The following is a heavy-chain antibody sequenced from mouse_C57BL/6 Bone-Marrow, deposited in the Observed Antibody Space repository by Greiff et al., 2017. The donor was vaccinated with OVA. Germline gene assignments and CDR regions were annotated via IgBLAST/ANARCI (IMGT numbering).Heavy chain of an antibody. Sequence: VQGVESGAELARPGASVKMSCKASGYTFTSYTIHWVKQRPGQGLEWIGYIDPTNDYTNSNHKFKGKATLTADKSSSTAYMQLSSLTSEDSAVYYCTRGYYFDYWGQGTTLTVSS. CDR3: TRGYYFDY. CDR2: IDPTNDYT. CDR1: GYTFTSYT. J-gene: IGHJ2*01. V-gene: IGHV1-4*01.